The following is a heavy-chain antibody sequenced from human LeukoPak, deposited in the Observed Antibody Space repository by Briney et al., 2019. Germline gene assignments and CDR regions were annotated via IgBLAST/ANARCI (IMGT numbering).Heavy chain of an antibody. V-gene: IGHV4-39*07. CDR3: ARARRYSSSWYLYFDY. CDR1: GGSTSSGNYY. Sequence: SETLSLTCTVSGGSTSSGNYYWGWIRQPPGKGLEWIGGISSSGNTYYNPSLESRITISIDTSKNQFSLKLSSVTAADTAVYYCARARRYSSSWYLYFDYWGQGTLVTVSS. CDR2: ISSSGNT. J-gene: IGHJ4*02. D-gene: IGHD6-13*01.